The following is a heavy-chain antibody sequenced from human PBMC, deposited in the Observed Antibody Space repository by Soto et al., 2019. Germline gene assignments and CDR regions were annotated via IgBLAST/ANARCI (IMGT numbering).Heavy chain of an antibody. V-gene: IGHV3-74*01. Sequence: EVQLVESGGGLVQPGGSLRLSCAASGFTFSSYWMHWVRQAPGKGLVWVSRINSDGSSTSYADSVKGRFTISRDNAKNTLYLQMNSLGAEDTAVYYCARGMASSSENQGDYYYYGMDVWGQGTTVTVSS. CDR3: ARGMASSSENQGDYYYYGMDV. J-gene: IGHJ6*02. CDR1: GFTFSSYW. D-gene: IGHD6-13*01. CDR2: INSDGSST.